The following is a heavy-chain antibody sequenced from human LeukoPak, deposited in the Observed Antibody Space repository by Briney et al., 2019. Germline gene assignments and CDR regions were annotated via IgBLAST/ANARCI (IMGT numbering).Heavy chain of an antibody. CDR1: GFTFSGSA. V-gene: IGHV3-73*01. CDR2: IRSKANSYAT. Sequence: GGSLRLSCAASGFTFSGSAMHWVRQASGKGLEWVGRIRSKANSYATAYAASVKGRFTISRDDSKNTAYLQMNSLKTEDTAVYYCTRDDYGPNFSYYYYMDVWGKGTTVTVSS. J-gene: IGHJ6*03. CDR3: TRDDYGPNFSYYYYMDV. D-gene: IGHD4-17*01.